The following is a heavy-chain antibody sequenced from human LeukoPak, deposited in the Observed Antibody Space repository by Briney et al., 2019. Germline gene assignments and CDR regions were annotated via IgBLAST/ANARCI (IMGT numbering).Heavy chain of an antibody. CDR2: ISSSSRFI. V-gene: IGHV3-21*01. D-gene: IGHD3-3*01. Sequence: SGGSLRLSCAASGFTFNSYSMNWFRQAPGKGLEWVSSISSSSRFIYYADSVKGRFTISRDNAKNSLYLQMTSLRAADTAVYYCAGRRVTIFGEVIRSRRHYFDPWGQGTLVTVSS. J-gene: IGHJ5*02. CDR1: GFTFNSYS. CDR3: AGRRVTIFGEVIRSRRHYFDP.